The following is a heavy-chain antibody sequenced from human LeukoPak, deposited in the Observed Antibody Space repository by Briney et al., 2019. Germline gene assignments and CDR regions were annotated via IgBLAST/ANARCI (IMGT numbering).Heavy chain of an antibody. CDR1: GGTFSSYT. Sequence: GASVKVSCKASGGTFSSYTISWVRQAPGQGLEWMGRIIPIVGIANYAQKFQGRVTITADKSTSTAYMELSSLRSEDTAVYYCARDRYCSSTSCYGGYYYYGMDVWGQGTTVTVSS. D-gene: IGHD2-2*01. CDR2: IIPIVGIA. V-gene: IGHV1-69*04. J-gene: IGHJ6*02. CDR3: ARDRYCSSTSCYGGYYYYGMDV.